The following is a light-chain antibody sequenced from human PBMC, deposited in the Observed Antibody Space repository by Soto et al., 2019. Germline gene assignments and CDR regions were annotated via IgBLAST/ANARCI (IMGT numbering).Light chain of an antibody. CDR1: QSITSW. J-gene: IGKJ1*01. CDR3: QEYNSFSQT. V-gene: IGKV1-5*01. CDR2: DAS. Sequence: DIKMTQSPSTLSASVGDRVAITCRASQSITSWLAWYQRKPRRAPKLLIYDASDLERGVPSGFSGSGSGTEFTRAIGSLQADDFATYNCQEYNSFSQTFGLGTKVDIK.